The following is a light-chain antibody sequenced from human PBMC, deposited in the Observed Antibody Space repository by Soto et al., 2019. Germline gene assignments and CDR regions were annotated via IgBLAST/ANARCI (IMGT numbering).Light chain of an antibody. J-gene: IGKJ4*01. CDR1: QDITNY. V-gene: IGKV1-33*01. CDR2: DSS. Sequence: DIQMTQSPSSLSASVGDRVTLTCQASQDITNYLNWYQQKPGQAPKLLIYDSSTLETGDPSRFSGSGSGTDFTFTITGLQPEDVATYYCQQYDNLPLTFGGGTKVDIK. CDR3: QQYDNLPLT.